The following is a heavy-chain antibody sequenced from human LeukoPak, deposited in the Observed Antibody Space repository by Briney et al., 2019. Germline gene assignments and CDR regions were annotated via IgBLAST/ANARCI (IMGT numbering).Heavy chain of an antibody. CDR1: GFTFSNYG. CDR2: VADDRRDK. Sequence: PGRSLRLSCAASGFTFSNYGMHWVRQAPGKGLEWVAVVADDRRDKHHADSVKGRFTISRDNSKNMLLLQMNSLRPEDTAVYYCAKDGALSAAAYYFDYWGQGTLVTVSS. J-gene: IGHJ4*02. D-gene: IGHD4/OR15-4a*01. CDR3: AKDGALSAAAYYFDY. V-gene: IGHV3-30*18.